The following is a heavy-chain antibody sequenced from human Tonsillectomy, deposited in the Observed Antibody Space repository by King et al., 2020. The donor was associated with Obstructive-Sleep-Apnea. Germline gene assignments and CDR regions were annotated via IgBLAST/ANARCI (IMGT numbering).Heavy chain of an antibody. D-gene: IGHD3-10*01. CDR3: AKEGGGSGVYWVDS. J-gene: IGHJ4*02. V-gene: IGHV3-23*04. Sequence: VQLVESGGGMVQPGGSLRLSCAASGFTFSSYGISWVRQAPGKGLEWVSAINTRGTTFYAGSVGGRFTISRDNSKYTVNLQVNSLRAEDTALYYCAKEGGGSGVYWVDSWGQGTLVTVSS. CDR2: INTRGTT. CDR1: GFTFSSYG.